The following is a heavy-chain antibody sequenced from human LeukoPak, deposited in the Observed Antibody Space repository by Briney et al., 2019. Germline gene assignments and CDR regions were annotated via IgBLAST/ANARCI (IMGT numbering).Heavy chain of an antibody. J-gene: IGHJ4*02. CDR3: TTPDPFYYFDY. Sequence: GGSLRLSCAASGFTFSSYSMNWVRQAPGKGLEWVGRIKSKTDGGTTDYAAPVKGRFTISRDDSKNTLYLQMNSLKTEDTAVYYCTTPDPFYYFDYWGQGTLVTASS. CDR1: GFTFSSYS. CDR2: IKSKTDGGTT. D-gene: IGHD2/OR15-2a*01. V-gene: IGHV3-15*01.